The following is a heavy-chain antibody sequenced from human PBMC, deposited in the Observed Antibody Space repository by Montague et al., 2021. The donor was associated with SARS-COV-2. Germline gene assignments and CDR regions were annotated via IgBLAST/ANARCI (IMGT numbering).Heavy chain of an antibody. CDR2: IYRGGST. Sequence: SLRLSCAASGFTVSSTYMNWVRQAPGKGLEWVSVIYRGGSTFYAASVMGRFTITRDNSKNTLYLQMNSLRAEDTAVYYCARDAEGIADCRCDAFDIWGQGTMVTLSS. D-gene: IGHD6-13*01. J-gene: IGHJ3*02. CDR3: ARDAEGIADCRCDAFDI. V-gene: IGHV3-53*01. CDR1: GFTVSSTY.